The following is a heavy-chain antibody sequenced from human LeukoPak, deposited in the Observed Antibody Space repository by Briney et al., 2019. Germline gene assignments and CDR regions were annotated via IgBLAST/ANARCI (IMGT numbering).Heavy chain of an antibody. CDR2: IIPIFGTA. Sequence: GASVKVSCKASGYTFTSYGISWVRQAPGQGLEWMGGIIPIFGTANYAQKFQGRVTITTDESTSTAYMELSSLRSEDTAVYYCASYGGLYCGGDCYSIDPWGQGTLVTVSS. D-gene: IGHD2-21*01. V-gene: IGHV1-69*05. J-gene: IGHJ5*02. CDR3: ASYGGLYCGGDCYSIDP. CDR1: GYTFTSYG.